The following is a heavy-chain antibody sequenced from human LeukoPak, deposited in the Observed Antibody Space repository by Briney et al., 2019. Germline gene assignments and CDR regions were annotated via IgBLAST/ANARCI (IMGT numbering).Heavy chain of an antibody. CDR2: IYSGGST. V-gene: IGHV3-66*02. CDR1: GFTVSSNY. D-gene: IGHD3-22*01. Sequence: GGSLRLSCAASGFTVSSNYMSWVRQAPGKGLEWVSVIYSGGSTYYADSVKGRFTISRDNSKNTLYLQMNSLRAEDTAVYYCARVAYYYDRSGNDDAIDIWGQGTMVTVSS. J-gene: IGHJ3*02. CDR3: ARVAYYYDRSGNDDAIDI.